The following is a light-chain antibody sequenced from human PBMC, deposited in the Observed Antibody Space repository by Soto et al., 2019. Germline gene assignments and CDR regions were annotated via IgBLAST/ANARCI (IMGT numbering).Light chain of an antibody. V-gene: IGKV3-15*01. Sequence: ETVMTQSPATLSLSPGERATLSCRASQTINNNLVWYQQRPGQAPRLLIYGASSRATGIPVRFSGSGSGTEFTLTITSLQSEDFAVYYCQQYNGWPRTFGQGTKVDIK. CDR2: GAS. CDR3: QQYNGWPRT. CDR1: QTINNN. J-gene: IGKJ1*01.